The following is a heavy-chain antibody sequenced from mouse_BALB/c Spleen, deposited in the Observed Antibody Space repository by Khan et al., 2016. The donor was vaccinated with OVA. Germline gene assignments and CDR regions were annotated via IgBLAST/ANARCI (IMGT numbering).Heavy chain of an antibody. CDR3: AGLRRGSWFAY. Sequence: QLKESGPDLVKPSQSLSLTCTVTGYSITSGYNWHWIRQFPGNKLEWMGYIHYSGSTNYNPSLKSRISITRDTSKNQFFLQLNSVTTEDTATYYCAGLRRGSWFAYWGQGTLVTVSA. CDR2: IHYSGST. CDR1: GYSITSGYN. D-gene: IGHD2-4*01. J-gene: IGHJ3*01. V-gene: IGHV3-1*02.